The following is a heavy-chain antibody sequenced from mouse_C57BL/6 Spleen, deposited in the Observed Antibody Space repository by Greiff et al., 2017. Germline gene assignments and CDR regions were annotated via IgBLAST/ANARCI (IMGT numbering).Heavy chain of an antibody. V-gene: IGHV5-17*01. CDR1: GFTFRDYG. D-gene: IGHD1-1*01. CDR3: AFGSSPYYYAMDY. Sequence: EVKLVESGGGLVKPGGSLKLSCAASGFTFRDYGMHWVRQAPEKGLEWVAYISSGSSTISYADTVKGRFTISRDNAKNTLFLQMNSLRSEDTAMYYCAFGSSPYYYAMDYWGQGTSVTVAS. CDR2: ISSGSSTI. J-gene: IGHJ4*01.